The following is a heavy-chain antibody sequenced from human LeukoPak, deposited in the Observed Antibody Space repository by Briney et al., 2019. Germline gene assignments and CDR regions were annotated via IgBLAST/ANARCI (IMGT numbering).Heavy chain of an antibody. Sequence: GGSLRLSCAASGFTFSSYGMHWVRQAPGKGLEWVAFIRYDGSNKYYADSVKGRFTISRDNSKNTLYLQMNSLRAEDTAVYYCAKDGVTIFGVVNDYYYYMDVWGKGTTVTVSS. CDR3: AKDGVTIFGVVNDYYYYMDV. CDR1: GFTFSSYG. CDR2: IRYDGSNK. V-gene: IGHV3-30*02. D-gene: IGHD3-3*01. J-gene: IGHJ6*03.